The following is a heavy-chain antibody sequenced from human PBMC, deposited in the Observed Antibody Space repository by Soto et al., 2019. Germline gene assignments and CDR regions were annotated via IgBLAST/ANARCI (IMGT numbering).Heavy chain of an antibody. CDR1: GFTFSSYS. V-gene: IGHV3-21*01. CDR2: ISSSSSYI. CDR3: AREGGGWTPYWYFDL. D-gene: IGHD3-16*01. Sequence: EVQLVESGGGLVKPGESLRLSCAASGFTFSSYSMNWVRQAPGKGLEWVSSISSSSSYIYYADSVKGRFTISRDNAKNSLYLQMNSLRAEDTAVYYCAREGGGWTPYWYFDLWGRGTLVTVSS. J-gene: IGHJ2*01.